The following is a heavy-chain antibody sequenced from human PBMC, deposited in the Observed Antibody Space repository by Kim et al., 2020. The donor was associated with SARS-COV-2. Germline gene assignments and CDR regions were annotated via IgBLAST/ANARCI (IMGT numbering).Heavy chain of an antibody. Sequence: GESLKISCKGSGYSFTSYWISWVRQMPGKGLEWMGRIDPSDSYTNYSPSFQGHVTISADKSISTAYLQWSSLKASDTAMYYCARHNGSITMVRGVIITDYGMDVWGQGTTVTVSS. J-gene: IGHJ6*02. D-gene: IGHD3-10*01. CDR3: ARHNGSITMVRGVIITDYGMDV. CDR1: GYSFTSYW. CDR2: IDPSDSYT. V-gene: IGHV5-10-1*01.